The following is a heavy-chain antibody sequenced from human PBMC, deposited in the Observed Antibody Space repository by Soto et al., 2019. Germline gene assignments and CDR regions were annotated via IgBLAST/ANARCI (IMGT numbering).Heavy chain of an antibody. CDR1: GFTFSSYG. Sequence: QSGGSLRLSCAASGFTFSSYGMHWVRQAPGKGLEWVAVISYDGSNKYYADSVKGRFTISRDNSKNTLYLQMNSLRAEDTAVYYCAKTLSGSGYWINYWGQGALVTVSS. CDR3: AKTLSGSGYWINY. V-gene: IGHV3-30*18. J-gene: IGHJ4*02. D-gene: IGHD3-22*01. CDR2: ISYDGSNK.